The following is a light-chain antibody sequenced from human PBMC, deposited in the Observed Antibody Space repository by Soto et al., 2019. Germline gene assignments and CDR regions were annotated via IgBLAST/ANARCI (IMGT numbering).Light chain of an antibody. CDR1: SSNIGAGYD. CDR2: GNS. V-gene: IGLV1-40*01. CDR3: PSYGSRPGWWG. Sequence: QSVLTQPPSVSGAPGQRVTISCTGSSSNIGAGYDVHWYQQLPGTAPKLLIYGNSNRPSGVPDRFSGSKSGTSASLAITGLQAGDEADYYCPSYGSRPGWWGFGRGTQ. J-gene: IGLJ2*01.